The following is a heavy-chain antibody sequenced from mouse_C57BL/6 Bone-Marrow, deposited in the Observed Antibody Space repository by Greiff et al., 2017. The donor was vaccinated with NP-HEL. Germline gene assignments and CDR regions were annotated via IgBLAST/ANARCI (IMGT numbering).Heavy chain of an antibody. CDR3: ARSGHGYGSSYVLYYFDY. J-gene: IGHJ2*01. Sequence: QVTLKVSGPGILQPSQTLSLTCSFSGFSLSTFGMGVGWIRQPSGKGLEWLAHIWWDDDKYYNPALKSRLPISKAPSKTQVFLKIANVDTADTATYYCARSGHGYGSSYVLYYFDYWGQGTTLTVSS. V-gene: IGHV8-8*01. CDR1: GFSLSTFGMG. D-gene: IGHD1-1*01. CDR2: IWWDDDK.